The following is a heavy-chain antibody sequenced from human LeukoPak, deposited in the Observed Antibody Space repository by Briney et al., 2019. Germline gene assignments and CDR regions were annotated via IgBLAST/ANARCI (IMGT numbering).Heavy chain of an antibody. J-gene: IGHJ4*02. D-gene: IGHD2-2*01. V-gene: IGHV3-7*01. CDR2: INQDGSDK. CDR3: ARAYPLRVPAAMDY. CDR1: GFTFSTYW. Sequence: GGSLRLSCAASGFTFSTYWMSWVRQAPGKGLEWVANINQDGSDKYYVDSVKGRFTISRDNAKNSLYLQMNSLRAEDTAVYYCARAYPLRVPAAMDYWGQGTLVTVSS.